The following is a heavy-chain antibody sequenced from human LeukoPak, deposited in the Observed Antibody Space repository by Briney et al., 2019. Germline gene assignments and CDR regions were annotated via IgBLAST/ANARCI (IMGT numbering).Heavy chain of an antibody. CDR2: ISSGSSTI. J-gene: IGHJ6*02. CDR3: ARELSMVV. Sequence: GGSLRLSRAASRFTFSSYNMNWVRQAPGKGLEWVSYISSGSSTIYYAYSVKVRFTISRDNAKKSLYLQMNSLRDEDTALYYCARELSMVVWGQGTTVSVSS. D-gene: IGHD2-8*01. CDR1: RFTFSSYN. V-gene: IGHV3-48*02.